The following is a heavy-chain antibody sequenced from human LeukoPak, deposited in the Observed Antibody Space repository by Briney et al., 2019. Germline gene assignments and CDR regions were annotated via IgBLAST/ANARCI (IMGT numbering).Heavy chain of an antibody. CDR3: ASYYSSSSRGHYYGMDV. D-gene: IGHD6-6*01. J-gene: IGHJ6*02. V-gene: IGHV4-39*01. CDR1: GGFISSSSYY. CDR2: IYYSGST. Sequence: SETLSLTCTVSGGFISSSSYYWGWIRQPPGKGLEWIGSIYYSGSTYYNPSLKSRVTISVDTSKNQFSLKLSSVTAADTAVYYCASYYSSSSRGHYYGMDVWGQGTTVTVSS.